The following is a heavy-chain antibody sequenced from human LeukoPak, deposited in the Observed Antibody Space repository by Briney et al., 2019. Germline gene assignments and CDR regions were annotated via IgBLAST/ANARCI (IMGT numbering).Heavy chain of an antibody. D-gene: IGHD1-14*01. CDR3: ARTNQISETAFDI. J-gene: IGHJ3*02. Sequence: SETLSLTCTVSSGSINNYYWSWLRQTPGKGLEWIGYILSSGSTNYNPSVKSRVIISVDTSKNQFSLKLSSVTAADTAVYYCARTNQISETAFDIWGQGTMVIVSS. CDR2: ILSSGST. V-gene: IGHV4-59*01. CDR1: SGSINNYY.